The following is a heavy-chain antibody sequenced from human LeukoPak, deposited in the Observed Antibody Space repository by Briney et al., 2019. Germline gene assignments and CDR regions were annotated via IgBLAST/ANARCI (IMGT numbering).Heavy chain of an antibody. V-gene: IGHV1-2*02. D-gene: IGHD3-10*01. CDR1: GYTFTGYY. CDR2: INPNSGGT. Sequence: ASVKVSCKASGYTFTGYYMHWVRQAPGQGLEWMGWINPNSGGTNYAQKFQGRVTMTRDTSISTAYMELSRLRSDDTAVYYCARDRPSRSSGTFDYWGQGTLVTVSS. J-gene: IGHJ4*02. CDR3: ARDRPSRSSGTFDY.